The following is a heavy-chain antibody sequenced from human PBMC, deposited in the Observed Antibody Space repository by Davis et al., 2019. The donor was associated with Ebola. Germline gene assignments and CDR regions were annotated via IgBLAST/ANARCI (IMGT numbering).Heavy chain of an antibody. CDR3: ARSDYDFWNGPTLHYFDY. V-gene: IGHV4-59*08. D-gene: IGHD3-3*01. Sequence: MPSETLSLTCTVSGGSISSYYWSWIRQPPGKGLEWIGYIYYSGSTNHNPSLKSRITISVDTSKNQFSLKLSSVTAADTAVYYCARSDYDFWNGPTLHYFDYWGQGTLVTVSS. CDR2: IYYSGST. J-gene: IGHJ4*02. CDR1: GGSISSYY.